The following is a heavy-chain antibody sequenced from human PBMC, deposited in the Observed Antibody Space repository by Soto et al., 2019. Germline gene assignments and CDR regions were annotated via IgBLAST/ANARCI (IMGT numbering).Heavy chain of an antibody. D-gene: IGHD4-17*01. Sequence: SETLSLTCTVSGGSISDYYWSWIRQPPGKGLEWIGYIYYSGNLNYNPSLRSRVTISVDTSKNQFSLKLSSVTAADTAVYYCARRYGASFDYWGQGTLVTVSS. CDR1: GGSISDYY. V-gene: IGHV4-59*08. J-gene: IGHJ4*02. CDR2: IYYSGNL. CDR3: ARRYGASFDY.